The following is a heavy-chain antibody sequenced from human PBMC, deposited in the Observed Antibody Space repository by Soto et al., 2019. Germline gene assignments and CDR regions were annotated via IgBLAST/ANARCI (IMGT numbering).Heavy chain of an antibody. Sequence: GESLKISCKGSGYSFTSYWIGWVRQMPGKGLEWLGIIYPVDSDTRYSPSFQGQVTISADKSISTAYLQWSSLKASDTAMYYCARHMVDTAMGTRWFDPWGQGTLVTVSS. V-gene: IGHV5-51*01. CDR3: ARHMVDTAMGTRWFDP. CDR2: IYPVDSDT. D-gene: IGHD5-18*01. J-gene: IGHJ5*02. CDR1: GYSFTSYW.